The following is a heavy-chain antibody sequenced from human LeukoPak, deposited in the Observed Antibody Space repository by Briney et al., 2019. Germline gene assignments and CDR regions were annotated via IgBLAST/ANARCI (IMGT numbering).Heavy chain of an antibody. V-gene: IGHV1-69*04. CDR1: GGTFSSYA. J-gene: IGHJ5*02. D-gene: IGHD6-19*01. CDR2: IIPILGIA. Sequence: GASVKVSCKASGGTFSSYAISWVRPAPGQGLEWMGRIIPILGIANYAQKFQGRVTITADKSTSTAYMELSSLRSEDTAVYYCARDPLADRYSSGWVPWGQGTLVTVSS. CDR3: ARDPLADRYSSGWVP.